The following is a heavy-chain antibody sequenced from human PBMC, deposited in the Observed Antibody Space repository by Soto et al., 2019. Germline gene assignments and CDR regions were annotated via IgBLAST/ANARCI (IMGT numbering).Heavy chain of an antibody. CDR1: GFTFSSYA. Sequence: GGSLRLSCAASGFTFSSYAMSWVRQAPGKGLEWVSAIIGSGGSTYYADPVKGRFTISRDNSKNTLYLQLNSLRAEDTAVYYCAKRPSDFWSGPPDAFDIWGQGTMVTVSS. J-gene: IGHJ3*02. D-gene: IGHD3-3*01. CDR2: IIGSGGST. CDR3: AKRPSDFWSGPPDAFDI. V-gene: IGHV3-23*01.